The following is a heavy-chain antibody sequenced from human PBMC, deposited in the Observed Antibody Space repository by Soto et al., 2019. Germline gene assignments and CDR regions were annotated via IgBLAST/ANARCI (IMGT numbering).Heavy chain of an antibody. CDR2: IRAYNGNT. V-gene: IGHV1-18*01. CDR1: GYTFTSYG. CDR3: ARGGGNDGDY. Sequence: QVQLVQSGAEVKKPGASVKVSCQASGYTFTSYGISWVRQAPGQGLEWMGWIRAYNGNTNYAQKPQGRFTMTKAPPTSTAYMELRSLRSDDTAVYYGARGGGNDGDYWGQGTLVTVSS. J-gene: IGHJ4*02. D-gene: IGHD5-12*01.